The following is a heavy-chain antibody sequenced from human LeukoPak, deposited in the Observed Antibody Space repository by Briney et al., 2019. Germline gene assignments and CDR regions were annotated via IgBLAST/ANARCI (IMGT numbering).Heavy chain of an antibody. CDR3: ARGPKYYYDSSGYYRFDY. CDR2: INHSGST. D-gene: IGHD3-22*01. V-gene: IGHV4-34*01. CDR1: GGSFSGYY. Sequence: SPSETLSLTCAVYGGSFSGYYWTWIRQPPGKGLEWIGEINHSGSTNYNPSLKSRVSISVDTSKNQFFLNLRSVTAADTAVYYCARGPKYYYDSSGYYRFDYWGQGTLVTVSS. J-gene: IGHJ4*02.